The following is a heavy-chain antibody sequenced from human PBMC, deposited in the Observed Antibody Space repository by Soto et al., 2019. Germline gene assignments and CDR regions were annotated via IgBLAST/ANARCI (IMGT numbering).Heavy chain of an antibody. Sequence: QVQLVQSGAKVKKPGSSVKVSCKASGGTFSSYAISWVRQAPGQGLEWMGGIIPIFGTANYAQKFQGRVTITADESTSTAYMELSSLRSEDTAVYYCAREEADYYDSRRWFDPWGQGTLVTVSS. CDR3: AREEADYYDSRRWFDP. CDR2: IIPIFGTA. J-gene: IGHJ5*02. CDR1: GGTFSSYA. V-gene: IGHV1-69*12. D-gene: IGHD3-22*01.